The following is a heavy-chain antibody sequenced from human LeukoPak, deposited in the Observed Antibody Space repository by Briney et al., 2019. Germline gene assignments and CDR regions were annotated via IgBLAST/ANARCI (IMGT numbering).Heavy chain of an antibody. D-gene: IGHD5-12*01. CDR2: IKQDGSEK. CDR1: GFTFSRFW. CDR3: ARGPSGYHNT. Sequence: PGGSLRLSCAASGFTFSRFWMSWVRQAPGKGQEWVANIKQDGSEKYYVDSVKGRFTISRDNAKNSLYLQMNSLRAEDTAVYYCARGPSGYHNTGGQGTLVTVSS. J-gene: IGHJ4*02. V-gene: IGHV3-7*01.